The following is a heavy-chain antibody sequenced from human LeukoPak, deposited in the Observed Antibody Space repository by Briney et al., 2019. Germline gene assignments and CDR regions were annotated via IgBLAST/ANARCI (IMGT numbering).Heavy chain of an antibody. CDR1: GGTFSSYA. D-gene: IGHD3-22*01. CDR3: ASQPLRRNSSGPPQEFDY. Sequence: ASVKVSCKASGGTFSSYAISWVRQAPGQGLDWMGRIIPIFGTANYAQKLQGRVTITTDESTSTAYMELSSLRSEDTAVYYCASQPLRRNSSGPPQEFDYWGQGTLVTVSS. V-gene: IGHV1-69*05. CDR2: IIPIFGTA. J-gene: IGHJ4*02.